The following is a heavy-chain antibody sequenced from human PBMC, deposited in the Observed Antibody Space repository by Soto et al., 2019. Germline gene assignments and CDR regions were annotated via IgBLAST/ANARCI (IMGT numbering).Heavy chain of an antibody. V-gene: IGHV4-31*03. Sequence: PSETLSLTCTVSGGSISSGGYYWSWIRQHPGKGLEWIGYIYYSGSTYYNPSLKSRVTISVDTSKNQFSLKLSSVTAADTAVYYCARVSSGWYGYYFDYWGQGTLVTVSS. CDR3: ARVSSGWYGYYFDY. CDR1: GGSISSGGYY. J-gene: IGHJ4*02. D-gene: IGHD6-19*01. CDR2: IYYSGST.